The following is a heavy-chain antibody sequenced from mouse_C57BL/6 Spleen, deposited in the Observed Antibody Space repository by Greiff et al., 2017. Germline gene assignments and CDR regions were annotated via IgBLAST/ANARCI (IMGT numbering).Heavy chain of an antibody. CDR2: IWSGGST. Sequence: QVQLQQSGPGLVQPSQSLSITCTVSGFSLTSYGVHWVRQSPGKGLEWLGVIWSGGSTDYNAAFISSLSISKDNSKSTVSFKMNSLQADDTAIYYCARKKEGAGTWFAYWGQGTLVTVSA. CDR1: GFSLTSYG. D-gene: IGHD3-3*01. J-gene: IGHJ3*01. V-gene: IGHV2-2*01. CDR3: ARKKEGAGTWFAY.